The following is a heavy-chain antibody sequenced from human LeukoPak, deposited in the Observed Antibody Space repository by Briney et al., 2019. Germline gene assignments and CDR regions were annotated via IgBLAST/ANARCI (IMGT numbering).Heavy chain of an antibody. D-gene: IGHD3-10*01. V-gene: IGHV3-30-3*01. Sequence: SGGSLRLSCAASGFTFSSYAMHWVRQAPGKGLEWVAVISYDGSNKYYADSVKGRFTISRDNSKNTLYLQMNSLRAEDTAVYYCARSGAVPYPHDAFDIWGQGTMVTVSS. J-gene: IGHJ3*02. CDR1: GFTFSSYA. CDR2: ISYDGSNK. CDR3: ARSGAVPYPHDAFDI.